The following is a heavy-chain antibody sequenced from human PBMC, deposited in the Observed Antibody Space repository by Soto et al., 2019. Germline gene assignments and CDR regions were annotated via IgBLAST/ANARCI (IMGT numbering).Heavy chain of an antibody. CDR3: VRDVAGGARFVRFDL. CDR2: IYSGASGT. D-gene: IGHD6-6*01. J-gene: IGHJ5*02. CDR1: GLSVTTSH. V-gene: IGHV3-53*01. Sequence: GGSLRLSCAASGLSVTTSHISWVRQAPGKGLEWVSVIYSGASGTRYADSVKGRFIVSRDNSKNTVYLQMNSLRVEDTAIYYCVRDVAGGARFVRFDLWGQGTVVTVSS.